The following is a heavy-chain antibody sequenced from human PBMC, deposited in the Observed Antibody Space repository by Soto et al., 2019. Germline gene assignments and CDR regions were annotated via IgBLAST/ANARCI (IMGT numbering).Heavy chain of an antibody. CDR3: ARRWGPTFDF. D-gene: IGHD1-26*01. V-gene: IGHV4-59*01. CDR2: IYYSGST. CDR1: GGSISSYY. J-gene: IGHJ4*02. Sequence: SETLSLTCTVSGGSISSYYWSWIRQPPGKGLEWIGYIYYSGSTNYNPSLKSRVTISVDTSKNQLSLKLSSVTAADTAVYYCARRWGPTFDFWGQGTLVTVSS.